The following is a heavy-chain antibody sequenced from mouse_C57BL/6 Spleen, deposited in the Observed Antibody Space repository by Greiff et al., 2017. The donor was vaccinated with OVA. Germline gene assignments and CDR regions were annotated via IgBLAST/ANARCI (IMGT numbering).Heavy chain of an antibody. CDR2: IDPSDSYT. J-gene: IGHJ2*01. V-gene: IGHV1-69*01. CDR1: GYTFTSYW. D-gene: IGHD3-2*02. Sequence: QVQLQQPGAELVMPGASVKLSCKASGYTFTSYWLHWVKQRPGQGLEWIGEIDPSDSYTNYNQKFKGKSTLTVDKSSSTAYMQLSSLTSEDSAVYYGARSRSGRTAQALFDYWGQGTTLTVSS. CDR3: ARSRSGRTAQALFDY.